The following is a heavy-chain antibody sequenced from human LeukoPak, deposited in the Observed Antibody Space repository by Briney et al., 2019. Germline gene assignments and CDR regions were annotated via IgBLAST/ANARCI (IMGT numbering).Heavy chain of an antibody. V-gene: IGHV1-69*13. D-gene: IGHD5-18*01. CDR3: ARASSDDTAMATPFAY. J-gene: IGHJ4*02. Sequence: SAKVSCKASGGTFSKYSINWVRQAPGQGLEWMGGIIPIFGTASYVQKFQGRVTITADESTRTAYMELSRLRSEDTAVYYCARASSDDTAMATPFAYWGQGTLVTVSS. CDR2: IIPIFGTA. CDR1: GGTFSKYS.